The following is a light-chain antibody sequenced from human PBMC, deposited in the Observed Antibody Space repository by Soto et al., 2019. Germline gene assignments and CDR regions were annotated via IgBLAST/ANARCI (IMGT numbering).Light chain of an antibody. J-gene: IGKJ4*01. CDR2: GAS. CDR3: QQYGSSPLT. CDR1: QSVSSRY. Sequence: EIVLTQSPGTLSLSPGERATLSCSARQSVSSRYLAWYQQKPAQATRLLIHGASSRATGIPDWFSGSGSGTDFTLTISRLEPQDFAMYFCQQYGSSPLTFGGGTKVEMK. V-gene: IGKV3-20*01.